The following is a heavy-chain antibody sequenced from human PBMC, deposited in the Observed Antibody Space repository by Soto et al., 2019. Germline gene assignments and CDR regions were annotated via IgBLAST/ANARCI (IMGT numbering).Heavy chain of an antibody. J-gene: IGHJ5*02. CDR1: GGSISSYY. CDR3: ARGLGVTSNWFAP. D-gene: IGHD4-17*01. V-gene: IGHV4-59*01. CDR2: IYYSGST. Sequence: SETLSLTCTVSGGSISSYYWSWIRQPPGKGLEWIGYIYYSGSTNYNPSLKSRVTISVDTSKNQFSLKLSSVTAADTAVYYCARGLGVTSNWFAPWGQGTLVTVSS.